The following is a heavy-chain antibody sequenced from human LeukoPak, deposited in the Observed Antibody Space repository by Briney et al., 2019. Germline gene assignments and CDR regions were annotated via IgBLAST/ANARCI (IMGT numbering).Heavy chain of an antibody. Sequence: ASVKVSCKASGYTFTSYDINWVRQAPGQGLEWMGWMNPNSGNTGYAQKFQGRVTMTRNTSISTAYMELSSLRSEDTAVYYCAGGCGLSVVRHYYDSSGSPYFDYWGQGTLVTVSS. V-gene: IGHV1-8*01. CDR3: AGGCGLSVVRHYYDSSGSPYFDY. J-gene: IGHJ4*02. D-gene: IGHD3-22*01. CDR1: GYTFTSYD. CDR2: MNPNSGNT.